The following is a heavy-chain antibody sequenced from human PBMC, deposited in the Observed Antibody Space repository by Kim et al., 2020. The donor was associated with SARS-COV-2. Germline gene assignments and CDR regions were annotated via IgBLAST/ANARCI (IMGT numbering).Heavy chain of an antibody. CDR1: GGTFSSYA. CDR2: IIPILGIA. CDR3: AGGSWGSSGFDMDV. V-gene: IGHV1-69*04. Sequence: SVKVSCKASGGTFSSYAISWVRQAPGQGLEWMGRIIPILGIANYAQKFQGRVTITADKSTSTAYRELSSLRSEDTAVYYCAGGSWGSSGFDMDVWGQGTTVTVSS. J-gene: IGHJ6*02. D-gene: IGHD3-22*01.